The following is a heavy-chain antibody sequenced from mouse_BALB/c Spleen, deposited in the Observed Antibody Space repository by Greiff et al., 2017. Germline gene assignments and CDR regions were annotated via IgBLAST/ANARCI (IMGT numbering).Heavy chain of an antibody. D-gene: IGHD2-4*01. CDR3: ARGGITTGAWFAY. J-gene: IGHJ3*01. Sequence: EVQLVESGGGLVQPGGSLKLSCAASGFTFSSYGMSWVRQTPDKRLELVATINSNGGSTYYPDSVKGRFTISRDNAKNTLYLQMSSLKSEDTAMYYCARGGITTGAWFAYWGQGTLVTVSA. V-gene: IGHV5-6-3*01. CDR2: INSNGGST. CDR1: GFTFSSYG.